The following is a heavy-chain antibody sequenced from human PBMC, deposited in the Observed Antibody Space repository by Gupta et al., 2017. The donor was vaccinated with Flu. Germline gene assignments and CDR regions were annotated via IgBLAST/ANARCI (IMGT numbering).Heavy chain of an antibody. J-gene: IGHJ5*02. D-gene: IGHD3-22*01. CDR2: ISSSSSYI. CDR1: GFTFSSYS. V-gene: IGHV3-21*01. CDR3: ARDKSGEYYDSKPGGIDP. Sequence: EVQLVESGGGLVKPGGSLRLSCAASGFTFSSYSMNWVRQAPGKGLEWVSSISSSSSYIYYAEPVKGRFTISRDNAKNSLYLQMNSLRAEDTAVYYCARDKSGEYYDSKPGGIDPWGQGTLVTVSS.